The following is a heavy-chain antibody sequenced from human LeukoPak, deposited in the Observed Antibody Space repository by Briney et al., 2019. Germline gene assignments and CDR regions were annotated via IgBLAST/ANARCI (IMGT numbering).Heavy chain of an antibody. CDR2: INPNSGGT. CDR3: ARGGAGEGYCSSSSCYGHDD. Sequence: ASLKVSCKASGYTFTGYYMHWVRQAPGQGLEWMGWINPNSGGTNYTQKFQGRDTTTRDTAIRAAYMELSTLTSDTTAIYYCARGGAGEGYCSSSSCYGHDDWGQGTLVTVSS. D-gene: IGHD2-15*01. CDR1: GYTFTGYY. V-gene: IGHV1-2*02. J-gene: IGHJ4*02.